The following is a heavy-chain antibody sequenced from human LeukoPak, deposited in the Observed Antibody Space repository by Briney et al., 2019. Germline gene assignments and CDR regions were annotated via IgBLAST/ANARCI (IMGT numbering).Heavy chain of an antibody. CDR2: ISSSSSYI. Sequence: GGSLRLSCAASGFTFSSYSMNWVRQAPGKGLEWVSSISSSSSYIYHADSVKGRFTISRDNAKNSLYLQMNSLRAEDTAVYYCARDSGYCSSTSCDYYYYGMDVWGKGTTVTVSS. V-gene: IGHV3-21*01. CDR1: GFTFSSYS. D-gene: IGHD2-2*01. J-gene: IGHJ6*04. CDR3: ARDSGYCSSTSCDYYYYGMDV.